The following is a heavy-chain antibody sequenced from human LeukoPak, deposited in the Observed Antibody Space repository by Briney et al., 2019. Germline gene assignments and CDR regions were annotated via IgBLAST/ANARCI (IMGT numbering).Heavy chain of an antibody. CDR2: IRSKANSYAT. Sequence: GGSLRLSCAASGFTFSGSAMHWVRQASGKGLEWVGRIRSKANSYATAYAASVKGRFTISRDDSKNTAYLQMNSLKTEDTAVYYCAADIVTNDYWGQGTLVTVSS. D-gene: IGHD6-25*01. V-gene: IGHV3-73*01. J-gene: IGHJ4*02. CDR3: AADIVTNDY. CDR1: GFTFSGSA.